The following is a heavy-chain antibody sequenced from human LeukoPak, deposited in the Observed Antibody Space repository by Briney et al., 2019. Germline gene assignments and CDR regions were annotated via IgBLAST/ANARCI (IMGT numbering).Heavy chain of an antibody. CDR1: GFPFSNLV. V-gene: IGHV3-64*02. CDR3: ARARYTNGWYFFAY. J-gene: IGHJ4*02. D-gene: IGHD6-19*01. CDR2: ISSDGIYT. Sequence: GGSVPLLRAASGFPFSNLVVHGVRQAPGKGLEYVSGISSDGIYTYFADSVKGRFTISRDTSKNTLYLQMGSLRTEDMAVYYCARARYTNGWYFFAYWGERSLLTVSS.